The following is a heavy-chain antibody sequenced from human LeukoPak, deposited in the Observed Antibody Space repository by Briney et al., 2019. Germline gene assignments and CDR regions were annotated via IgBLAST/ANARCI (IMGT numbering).Heavy chain of an antibody. CDR3: AARRGAAAGTDYFDY. CDR2: IRWKSGII. Sequence: GGSLRLSCVASGFTFDDYGINWVRQVPGKGLEWVSGIRWKSGIIDYADSVKGRFTISRETAKNSLYLQMNNLRVEDMALYYCAARRGAAAGTDYFDYWGQGTLVTVSS. V-gene: IGHV3-9*03. CDR1: GFTFDDYG. J-gene: IGHJ4*02. D-gene: IGHD6-13*01.